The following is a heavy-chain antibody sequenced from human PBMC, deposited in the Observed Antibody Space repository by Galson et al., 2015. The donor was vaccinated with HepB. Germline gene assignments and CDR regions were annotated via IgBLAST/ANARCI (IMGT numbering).Heavy chain of an antibody. CDR3: TRDYLVTSKSFFDP. CDR2: INTYSGNT. J-gene: IGHJ5*02. D-gene: IGHD2-21*02. V-gene: IGHV1-18*01. CDR1: GYSFTNYG. Sequence: SVKVSCKASGYSFTNYGVTWVRQAPGQGLEWMGWINTYSGNTIYAQKFQGRVTMTTDTSTSTAYMELRSLRSDDTAVYYCTRDYLVTSKSFFDPWGQGTLVTVSS.